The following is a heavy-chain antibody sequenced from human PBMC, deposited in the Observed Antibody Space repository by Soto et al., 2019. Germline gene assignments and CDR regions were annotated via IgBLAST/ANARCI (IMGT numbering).Heavy chain of an antibody. CDR1: GFTFSSYA. D-gene: IGHD3-22*01. CDR3: ARGPPVYYYDSSGYPVGDAFDI. V-gene: IGHV3-30-3*01. CDR2: ISYDGSNK. Sequence: GGSLRLSCAASGFTFSSYAMHWVRQAPGKGLERVAVISYDGSNKYYADSVKGRFTISRDNSKNTLYLQMNSLRAEDTAVYYCARGPPVYYYDSSGYPVGDAFDIWGQGTMVTVSS. J-gene: IGHJ3*02.